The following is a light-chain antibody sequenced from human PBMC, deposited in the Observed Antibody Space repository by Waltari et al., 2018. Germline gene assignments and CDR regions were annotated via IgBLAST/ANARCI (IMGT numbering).Light chain of an antibody. CDR3: AAWDDSLIWV. J-gene: IGLJ3*02. V-gene: IGLV1-44*01. Sequence: QSVLTQPPSASGTPGQRVTISCSGSTSNIGSNTVNWYRQLPGTAPKLLIYTNNQRPSGAPDRYSGSKSGTSASLAISGIQSEDEADYYCAAWDDSLIWVFGGGTKLTVL. CDR2: TNN. CDR1: TSNIGSNT.